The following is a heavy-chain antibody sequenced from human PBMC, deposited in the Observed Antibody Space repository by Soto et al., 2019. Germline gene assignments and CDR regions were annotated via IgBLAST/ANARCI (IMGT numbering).Heavy chain of an antibody. CDR2: IFYSGTT. D-gene: IGHD1-26*01. CDR1: GGAISDARFY. CDR3: ARQKWEQPKWFDP. Sequence: QLQLQESGPGLVKPSETLSLTCSLSGGAISDARFYWGWIRQTPGKGLEWIGSIFYSGTTFFNPALERLVTISGDTSETQVSLKLRSGTAADTALYFCARQKWEQPKWFDPWGQGTLVTVSS. J-gene: IGHJ5*02. V-gene: IGHV4-39*01.